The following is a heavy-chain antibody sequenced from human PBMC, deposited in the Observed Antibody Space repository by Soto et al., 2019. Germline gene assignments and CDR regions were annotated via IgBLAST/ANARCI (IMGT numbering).Heavy chain of an antibody. J-gene: IGHJ4*02. D-gene: IGHD2-15*01. Sequence: ASVKVSCKASGYTFTMYGISWVRQAPGQGLEWLGFITADNGETKYAEKFQGRVTMTQDTSTTTAHMELGSPRSDDAAVYYCARRTLRSSISVCSYWGQGTRVTVAS. CDR3: ARRTLRSSISVCSY. CDR2: ITADNGET. CDR1: GYTFTMYG. V-gene: IGHV1-18*01.